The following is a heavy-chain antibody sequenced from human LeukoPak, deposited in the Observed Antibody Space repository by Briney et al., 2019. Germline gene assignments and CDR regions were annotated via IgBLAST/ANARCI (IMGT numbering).Heavy chain of an antibody. Sequence: PGGSLRLSCAAPGFTVSNHYMSWVRPAPGEGLEWVSCIYSGSRTYFADSVKGRFTSSRDNSKDTLYLQMNSLRAEDTAVYYCARVYGSGSYCDYWGQGTLVTVSS. CDR1: GFTVSNHY. D-gene: IGHD3-10*01. J-gene: IGHJ4*02. V-gene: IGHV3-53*01. CDR2: IYSGSRT. CDR3: ARVYGSGSYCDY.